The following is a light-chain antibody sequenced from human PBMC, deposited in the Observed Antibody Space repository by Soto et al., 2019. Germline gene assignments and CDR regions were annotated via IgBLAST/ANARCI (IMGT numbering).Light chain of an antibody. Sequence: QSALTQPASVSGSPGQSITISCTGTSSDVGGYNFVSWYLQHPGKAPKLMIYEVSNRPSGVSNRFSGSKSGNTASLTISGLQAEDEADYYCSSYTSSSSIVFVTGTKITV. J-gene: IGLJ1*01. CDR2: EVS. CDR1: SSDVGGYNF. V-gene: IGLV2-14*01. CDR3: SSYTSSSSIV.